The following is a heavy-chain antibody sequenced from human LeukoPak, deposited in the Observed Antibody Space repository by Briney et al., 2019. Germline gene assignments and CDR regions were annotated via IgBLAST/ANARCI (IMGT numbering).Heavy chain of an antibody. CDR3: ARTPNDFWSGYPYYYYGMDV. CDR1: GYTFTSYY. CDR2: INPSGGST. Sequence: ASVKVSCKASGYTFTSYYMHWVRQAPGQGLEWMGIINPSGGSTSYAQKFQGRVTMTRDTSTGTVYMELSSLRSEDTAVFYCARTPNDFWSGYPYYYYGMDVWGQGTTVTVSS. J-gene: IGHJ6*02. D-gene: IGHD3-3*01. V-gene: IGHV1-46*01.